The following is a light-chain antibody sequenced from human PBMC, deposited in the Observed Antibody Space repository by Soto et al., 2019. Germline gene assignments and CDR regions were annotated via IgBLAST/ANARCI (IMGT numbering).Light chain of an antibody. Sequence: ENVLTQSPGTLSLSPGERATLSCRASQTVSSYLTWYQQRPGQAPRLLISRASRRATGIPDRFSGSGSGTDFTLTISRLEPEDFALYYCQQYGTSPITFGQGTRLEIK. CDR3: QQYGTSPIT. V-gene: IGKV3-20*01. CDR2: RAS. CDR1: QTVSSY. J-gene: IGKJ5*01.